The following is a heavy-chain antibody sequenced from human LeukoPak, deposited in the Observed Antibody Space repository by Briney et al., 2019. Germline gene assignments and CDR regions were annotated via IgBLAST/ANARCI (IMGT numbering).Heavy chain of an antibody. Sequence: ASVKVSCKASGYTFTGYGISWVRQAPGHRLEGMGWISAYNLNTNYAQKVQGRVTMTTDTSTSTAYMELRSLTSDDTAMYYCARSDSSGRYGGYFYYSMDVWGKGTTVTVSS. D-gene: IGHD6-19*01. V-gene: IGHV1-18*01. CDR3: ARSDSSGRYGGYFYYSMDV. J-gene: IGHJ6*03. CDR1: GYTFTGYG. CDR2: ISAYNLNT.